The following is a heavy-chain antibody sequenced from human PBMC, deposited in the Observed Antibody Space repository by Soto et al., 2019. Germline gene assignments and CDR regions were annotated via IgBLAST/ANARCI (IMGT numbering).Heavy chain of an antibody. CDR3: ARPFQSWPGGWYFDL. V-gene: IGHV1-69*01. CDR2: IIPIFGTA. D-gene: IGHD3-16*01. Sequence: QVQLVQSGAEVKKPGSSVKVSCKASGGTFSSYSINWVRQAPGQGLEWMGGIIPIFGTANYAQKFQGRVTLTEDESTSTAHMELSSLRTEDTAVYYCARPFQSWPGGWYFDLWGRGTLVTVSS. J-gene: IGHJ2*01. CDR1: GGTFSSYS.